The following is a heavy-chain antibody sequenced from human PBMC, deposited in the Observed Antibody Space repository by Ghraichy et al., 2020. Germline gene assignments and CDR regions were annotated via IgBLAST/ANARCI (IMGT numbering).Heavy chain of an antibody. Sequence: GSLNISCAASGFTFDDYTMHWVRQAPGKGLEWVSLISWDGGSTYYADSVKGRFTISRDNSKNSLYLQMNSLRTEDTALYYCAKDSWPASSIAEPYYFDYWGQGTLVTVSS. CDR1: GFTFDDYT. J-gene: IGHJ4*02. CDR2: ISWDGGST. V-gene: IGHV3-43*01. D-gene: IGHD6-6*01. CDR3: AKDSWPASSIAEPYYFDY.